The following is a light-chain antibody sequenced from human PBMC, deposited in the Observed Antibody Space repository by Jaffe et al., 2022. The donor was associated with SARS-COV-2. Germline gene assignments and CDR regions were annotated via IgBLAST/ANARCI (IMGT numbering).Light chain of an antibody. CDR2: KVS. J-gene: IGKJ2*01. Sequence: DVVMTQSPLSLPVTLGQPASISCRSSQSLVHSDGSTYLNWYQQRPGQSPRRLIYKVSDRDSGVPDRFSGSGSGTDFTLKISRVEPEDVGLYFCMQGTHGYTFGQGTKLEIK. CDR3: MQGTHGYT. CDR1: QSLVHSDGSTY. V-gene: IGKV2-30*02.